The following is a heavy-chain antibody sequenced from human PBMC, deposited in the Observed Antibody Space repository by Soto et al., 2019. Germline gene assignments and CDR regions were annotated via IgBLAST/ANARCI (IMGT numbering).Heavy chain of an antibody. J-gene: IGHJ6*02. CDR1: GGSISSGGYS. Sequence: QLQLQESGSGLVKPSQTLSLTCAVSGGSISSGGYSWSWIRQPPGKGLEWIGYIYHSGSTYYNPSLQSRVTLXVXRXQNQFSLKLSSVTAAETAVYYCARRRGFPYYYGMDVWGQGTTVTVSS. D-gene: IGHD5-12*01. CDR3: ARRRGFPYYYGMDV. V-gene: IGHV4-30-2*01. CDR2: IYHSGST.